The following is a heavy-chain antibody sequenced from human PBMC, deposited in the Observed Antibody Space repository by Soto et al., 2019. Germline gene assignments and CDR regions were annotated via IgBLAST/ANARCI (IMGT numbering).Heavy chain of an antibody. Sequence: EVQLVGYGGGLVKPGGTLRLSCAVSGFTFSAYTRNWVRPANVKGLEWVSSITYDSAYIYYADSVQGRFTISRDNAKNSLYLKKNSLRAEDTAVYYCARQLGSACYDYWGQGILVTVSS. CDR2: ITYDSAYI. CDR3: ARQLGSACYDY. J-gene: IGHJ4*02. CDR1: GFTFSAYT. D-gene: IGHD2-21*02. V-gene: IGHV3-21*01.